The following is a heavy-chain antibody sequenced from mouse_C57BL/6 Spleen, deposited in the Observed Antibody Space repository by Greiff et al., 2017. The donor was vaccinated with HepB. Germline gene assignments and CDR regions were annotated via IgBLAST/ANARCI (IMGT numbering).Heavy chain of an antibody. J-gene: IGHJ2*01. CDR1: GYTFTSYW. V-gene: IGHV1-64*01. D-gene: IGHD1-1*01. CDR2: IHPNSGST. CDR3: ASPYCYGSSYGYFDY. Sequence: QVQLQQPGAELVKPGASVKLSCKASGYTFTSYWMHWVKQRPGQGLEWIGMIHPNSGSTNYNEKFKGKATLTVDKSSSTAYMQLSSLTSEDSAVYYCASPYCYGSSYGYFDYWGQGTTLTVSS.